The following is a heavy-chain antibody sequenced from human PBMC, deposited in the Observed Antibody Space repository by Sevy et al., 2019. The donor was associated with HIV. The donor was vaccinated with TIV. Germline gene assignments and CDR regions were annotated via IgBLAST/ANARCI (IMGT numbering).Heavy chain of an antibody. CDR1: GFTFSSYS. CDR2: ISSSSSYI. J-gene: IGHJ5*02. D-gene: IGHD3-3*01. CDR3: ARDQIFGVDIPANWFDP. Sequence: GGSLRLSCAASGFTFSSYSMNWVRQAPGKGLEWVSSISSSSSYIYYADSVKGRLTISRDNAKNSLYLQMNSLRAEDTDVYYCARDQIFGVDIPANWFDPWGQGTLVTVSS. V-gene: IGHV3-21*01.